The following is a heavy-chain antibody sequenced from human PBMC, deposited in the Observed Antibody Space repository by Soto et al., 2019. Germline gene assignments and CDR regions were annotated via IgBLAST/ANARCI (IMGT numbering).Heavy chain of an antibody. Sequence: GESLKISCKGSGYSFTSYWIGWVRQMPGKGLEWMGIIYPGDSDTRYSPSFQGQVTISADKSISTAYLQWSSLKASDTAMYYCARRFQDYDILTGYSHNWFDPWGQGTLVTVSS. V-gene: IGHV5-51*01. CDR1: GYSFTSYW. J-gene: IGHJ5*02. CDR2: IYPGDSDT. CDR3: ARRFQDYDILTGYSHNWFDP. D-gene: IGHD3-9*01.